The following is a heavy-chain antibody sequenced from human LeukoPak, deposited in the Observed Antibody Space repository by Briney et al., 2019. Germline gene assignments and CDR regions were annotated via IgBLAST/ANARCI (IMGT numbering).Heavy chain of an antibody. CDR1: GFTFSSYS. CDR3: ARSRSYYYDSSGYYY. D-gene: IGHD3-22*01. V-gene: IGHV3-48*04. J-gene: IGHJ4*02. Sequence: GGSLRLSCAASGFTFSSYSMNWVRQAPGKGLEWVSYISSSSSTIYYADSVKGRFTISRDNAKNTLYLQMNSLRAEDTAVYYCARSRSYYYDSSGYYYWGQGTLVTVSS. CDR2: ISSSSSTI.